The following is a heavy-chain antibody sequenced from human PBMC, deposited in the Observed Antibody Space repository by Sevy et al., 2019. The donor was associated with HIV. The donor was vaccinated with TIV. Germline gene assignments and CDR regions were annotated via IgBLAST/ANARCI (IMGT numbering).Heavy chain of an antibody. CDR1: GGYISAYY. CDR3: ARAPAVRSGDDSLNWLDP. CDR2: IYYTGST. V-gene: IGHV4-59*01. Sequence: SQTLSLTCTVSGGYISAYYWSWIRQPPGKGLEYIGDIYYTGSTYYNPSLKSRVTISVDTSKNQFSRNLRSVTAVDTAVYYCARAPAVRSGDDSLNWLDPWGQGTLVTVSS. D-gene: IGHD2-21*02. J-gene: IGHJ5*02.